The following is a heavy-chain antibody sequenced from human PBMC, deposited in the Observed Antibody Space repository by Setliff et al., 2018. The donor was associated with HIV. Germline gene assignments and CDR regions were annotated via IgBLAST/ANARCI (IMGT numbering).Heavy chain of an antibody. CDR2: IIPIFGTP. V-gene: IGHV1-69*13. J-gene: IGHJ6*04. Sequence: SVKVSCKASGDTFNSHAISWVRQAPGQGLEWMGGIIPIFGTPNYGQKFKGRLTITADESTSTVYMELSSLRSEDTAVYYCARDSRDIVVVIAPEPEPYYYYGMDVWGEGTTVTVSS. CDR1: GDTFNSHA. CDR3: ARDSRDIVVVIAPEPEPYYYYGMDV. D-gene: IGHD2-15*01.